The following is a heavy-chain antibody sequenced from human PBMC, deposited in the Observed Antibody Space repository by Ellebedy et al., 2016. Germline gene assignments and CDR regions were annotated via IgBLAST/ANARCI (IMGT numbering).Heavy chain of an antibody. CDR1: GFTFSNYA. Sequence: GGSLRLSCATSGFTFSNYALSWVRQAPGKGLEWVAAIDAPGSQFYADSVEGRFTISRDNSQNSMYLQLNSLRAEDTAIYYCTKDDDRGYWHYWGQGTLVTVSS. D-gene: IGHD3-22*01. CDR2: IDAPGSQ. V-gene: IGHV3-23*01. CDR3: TKDDDRGYWHY. J-gene: IGHJ4*02.